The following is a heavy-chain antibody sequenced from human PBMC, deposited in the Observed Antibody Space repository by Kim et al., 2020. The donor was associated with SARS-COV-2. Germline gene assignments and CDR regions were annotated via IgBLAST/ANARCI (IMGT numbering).Heavy chain of an antibody. CDR3: ARDGKLRYFDWSPLGHFDY. CDR2: IWYDGSNK. Sequence: GGSLRLSCAASGFTFSSYGMHWVRQAPGKGLEWVAVIWYDGSNKYYADSVKGRFTISRDNSKNTLYLQMNSLRAEDTAVYYCARDGKLRYFDWSPLGHFDYWGQGTLVTVSS. CDR1: GFTFSSYG. D-gene: IGHD3-9*01. J-gene: IGHJ4*02. V-gene: IGHV3-33*01.